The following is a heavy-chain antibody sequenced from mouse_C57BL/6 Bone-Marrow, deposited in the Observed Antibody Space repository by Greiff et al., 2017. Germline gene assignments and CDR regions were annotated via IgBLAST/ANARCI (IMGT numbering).Heavy chain of an antibody. Sequence: EVQLQQSVAELVRPGASVKLSCTASGFNIKNTYMHWVKQRPEQGLEWIGMIDPANGNTKYAPKFQGKDTITADTSSNTAYLQLSSLTSEDTAIYYCVIYYDYDWYFDVWGTGTTVTVSS. D-gene: IGHD2-4*01. CDR3: VIYYDYDWYFDV. V-gene: IGHV14-3*01. CDR2: IDPANGNT. J-gene: IGHJ1*03. CDR1: GFNIKNTY.